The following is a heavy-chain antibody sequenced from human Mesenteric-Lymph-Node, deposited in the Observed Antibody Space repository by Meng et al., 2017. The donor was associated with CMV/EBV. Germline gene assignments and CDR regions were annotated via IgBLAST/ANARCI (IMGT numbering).Heavy chain of an antibody. Sequence: GGSLRLSCTASGFTFGDYGIHWVRQSPAKGLEWVAFIRYDGKDRYYADAVRGRFTISRDNSKNTLYLLMDTLKTEDTAVYYCAKTYYHDSSGYYGGTLDAFDLWGQGTMVTVSS. V-gene: IGHV3-30*02. CDR1: GFTFGDYG. CDR3: AKTYYHDSSGYYGGTLDAFDL. CDR2: IRYDGKDR. J-gene: IGHJ3*01. D-gene: IGHD3-22*01.